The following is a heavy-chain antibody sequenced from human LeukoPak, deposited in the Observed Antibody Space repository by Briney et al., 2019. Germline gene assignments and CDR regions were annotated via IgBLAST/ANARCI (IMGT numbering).Heavy chain of an antibody. V-gene: IGHV4-38-2*02. J-gene: IGHJ3*02. Sequence: SETLSLTCTVSGYSISSGYYWGWIRQPPGEGLEWIGSIYHSGSTYYNPSLKSRVTISVDTSKNQFSLKLSSVTAADTAVYYCARDPRVGYSGYRPNDAFDIWGQGTMVTVSS. CDR2: IYHSGST. D-gene: IGHD5-12*01. CDR3: ARDPRVGYSGYRPNDAFDI. CDR1: GYSISSGYY.